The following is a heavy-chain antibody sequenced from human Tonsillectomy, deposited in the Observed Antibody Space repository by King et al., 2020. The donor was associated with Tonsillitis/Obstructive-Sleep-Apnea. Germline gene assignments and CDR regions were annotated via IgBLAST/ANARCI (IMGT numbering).Heavy chain of an antibody. CDR2: IYYSGST. CDR3: ARGRGYYDSSGYYVDYYYYYMDV. Sequence: VQLQESGPGLVKPSETLSLTCTVSGGSISSYYWSWIRQPPGKGLEWIGYIYYSGSTNYNPSLKSRVTISVDTFKNQFSLKLSSVTAADTAVYYCARGRGYYDSSGYYVDYYYYYMDVWGKGTTVTVSS. D-gene: IGHD3-22*01. CDR1: GGSISSYY. V-gene: IGHV4-59*01. J-gene: IGHJ6*03.